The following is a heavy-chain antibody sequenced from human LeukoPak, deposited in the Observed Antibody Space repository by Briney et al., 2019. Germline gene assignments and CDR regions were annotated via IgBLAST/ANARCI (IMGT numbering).Heavy chain of an antibody. V-gene: IGHV3-23*01. Sequence: GGSLRLSCAASGFIFSSYAMSWVRQAPGEGLEWVSALDGSSGNTSDADYVKGRFTISRDNSKRTLYLKRMSLRGDDTAEYYCAKDRMKWRVAAASIEYWGRGTLVTVST. J-gene: IGHJ4*02. CDR3: AKDRMKWRVAAASIEY. D-gene: IGHD2-2*01. CDR1: GFIFSSYA. CDR2: LDGSSGNT.